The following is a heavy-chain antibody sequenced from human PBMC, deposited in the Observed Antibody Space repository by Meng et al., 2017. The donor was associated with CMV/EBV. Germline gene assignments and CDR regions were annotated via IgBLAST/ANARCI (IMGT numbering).Heavy chain of an antibody. CDR2: IIPILGIA. J-gene: IGHJ4*02. CDR1: GGTFSSYA. D-gene: IGHD3-10*01. CDR3: AGGYYGSGLDY. Sequence: SVKVSCKASGGTFSSYAISWVRQAPGQGLEWMGGIIPILGIANYAQKFQGRVTITADKSTSTAYMELSSLRSEDTAVYYCAGGYYGSGLDYWGQGTLVIVSS. V-gene: IGHV1-69*10.